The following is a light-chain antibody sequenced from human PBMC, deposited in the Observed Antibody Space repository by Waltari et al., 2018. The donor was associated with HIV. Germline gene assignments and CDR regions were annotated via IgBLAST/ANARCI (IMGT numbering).Light chain of an antibody. V-gene: IGLV1-40*01. J-gene: IGLJ3*02. Sequence: QSVLTQPPSVSGAPGQTVTIPRTVSSPIVRAEDVPWYQHLPGAAPKLLIYGDNNRPSGVPDRFSGSKSGASASLAITGLQAQDEAYYYCQAYDSSVIGSVFGGGTKVTVL. CDR3: QAYDSSVIGSV. CDR1: SPIVRAED. CDR2: GDN.